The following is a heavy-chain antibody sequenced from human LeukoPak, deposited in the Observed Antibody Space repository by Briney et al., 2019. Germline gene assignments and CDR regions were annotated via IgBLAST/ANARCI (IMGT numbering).Heavy chain of an antibody. D-gene: IGHD3-10*01. CDR1: GGTFSSYA. J-gene: IGHJ4*02. V-gene: IGHV1-69*01. CDR2: IIPIFGTA. CDR3: ATEGKMVRGLYTDY. Sequence: SVKVSCKASGGTFSSYAISWVRQAPGQGLEWMGGIIPIFGTANYAQKFQGRVTITADESTSTAYMELSSLRSEDTAVYYCATEGKMVRGLYTDYWGQGTLVTVSS.